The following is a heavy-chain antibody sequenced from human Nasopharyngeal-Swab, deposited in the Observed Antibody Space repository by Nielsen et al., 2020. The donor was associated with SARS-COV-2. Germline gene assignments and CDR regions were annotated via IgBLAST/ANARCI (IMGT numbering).Heavy chain of an antibody. CDR2: TRNKANSYTT. D-gene: IGHD3-3*01. Sequence: GESLKISCAASGFTFSGHYMDWVRQAPGKGLEWVGRTRNKANSYTTEYAASVKGRFTISRDDSENSVYLQMNSLKTEDTAVYYCARGATIFGVVLGDSYGMDVWGQGTTVTVSS. CDR1: GFTFSGHY. J-gene: IGHJ6*02. CDR3: ARGATIFGVVLGDSYGMDV. V-gene: IGHV3-72*01.